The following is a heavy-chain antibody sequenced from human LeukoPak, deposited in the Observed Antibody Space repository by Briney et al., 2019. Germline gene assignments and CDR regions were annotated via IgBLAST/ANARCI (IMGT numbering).Heavy chain of an antibody. D-gene: IGHD2-21*02. CDR2: ISNDGSNK. J-gene: IGHJ3*02. CDR3: ALQGFDI. CDR1: GFTFSSYG. Sequence: PGGSLRLSCAASGFTFSSYGMHWVRQAPGKGLEWVAVISNDGSNKYYADSVKGRFTISRDNSKNTLYLQMNSLRAEDTAVHYCALQGFDIWGQGTMVTVFS. V-gene: IGHV3-30*03.